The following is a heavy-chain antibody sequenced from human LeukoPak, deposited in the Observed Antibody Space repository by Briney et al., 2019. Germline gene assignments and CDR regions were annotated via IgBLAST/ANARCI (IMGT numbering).Heavy chain of an antibody. Sequence: GGSLRLSCAASGLTFSNAWMSWVRQAPGKGLEWVGRIKSKTDGGTTDYAAPVKGRFTISRDDSKNTLYLQMNSLKTEDTAVYYCTTEDSGYDYGDYWGQGTLVTVSS. CDR3: TTEDSGYDYGDY. V-gene: IGHV3-15*01. D-gene: IGHD5-12*01. J-gene: IGHJ4*02. CDR2: IKSKTDGGTT. CDR1: GLTFSNAW.